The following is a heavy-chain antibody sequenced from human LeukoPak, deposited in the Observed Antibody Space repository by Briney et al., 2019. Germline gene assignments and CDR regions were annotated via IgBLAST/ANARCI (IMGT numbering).Heavy chain of an antibody. CDR2: ISSSSYI. CDR3: ARDSGSYGRYGGY. CDR1: GFTFSSYS. Sequence: GGSLRLSCAASGFTFSSYSMNWVRQAPGKGLEWVSSISSSSYIYYADSVKGRFTISRDNAKNSLYLQMNSLRAEDTAVYYCARDSGSYGRYGGYWGQGTLVTASS. J-gene: IGHJ4*02. V-gene: IGHV3-21*01. D-gene: IGHD5-18*01.